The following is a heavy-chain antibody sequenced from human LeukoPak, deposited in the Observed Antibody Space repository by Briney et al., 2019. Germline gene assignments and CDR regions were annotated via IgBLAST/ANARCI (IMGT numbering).Heavy chain of an antibody. D-gene: IGHD2/OR15-2a*01. CDR3: VRVGMNIHAMDV. Sequence: KTGGSLRLSCAASGFTFSPYSMNWVRQAPGKGLEWVSSISGGSDYIFYVDSVKGRFTFSRDNAKNSLFLQMHNLRAEDTAVYYCVRVGMNIHAMDVWGQGTTVTVSS. CDR2: ISGGSDYI. V-gene: IGHV3-21*01. J-gene: IGHJ6*02. CDR1: GFTFSPYS.